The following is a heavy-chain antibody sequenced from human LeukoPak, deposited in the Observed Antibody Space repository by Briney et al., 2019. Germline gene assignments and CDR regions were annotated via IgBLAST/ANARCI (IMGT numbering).Heavy chain of an antibody. CDR2: ISYDGTNK. CDR1: GFTFSSYG. V-gene: IGHV3-30*18. CDR3: AKSLFQDNSGYFDY. J-gene: IGHJ4*02. D-gene: IGHD3-22*01. Sequence: PGGSLRLSCAASGFTFSSYGMHWVRQAPGKGLGWVAVISYDGTNKYYADSVKGRFTISRDSSKNTLYLQMNSLRAEDTAVYFCAKSLFQDNSGYFDYWGQGTLVTFSS.